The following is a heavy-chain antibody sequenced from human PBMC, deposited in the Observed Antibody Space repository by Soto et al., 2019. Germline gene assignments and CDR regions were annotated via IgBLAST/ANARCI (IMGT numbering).Heavy chain of an antibody. V-gene: IGHV3-23*01. Sequence: EVQLLESGGGLVQPGGXLRLSXAASGFTFSSYGMTWVRQAPGKGLEWVSFSSATGAGTYYADSVKGRFTISRDNSKNTLYLQMTSLRADDTAVYYCAKXRRAGGNYGFYSDFWGQGALVIVSS. D-gene: IGHD1-7*01. J-gene: IGHJ4*02. CDR1: GFTFSSYG. CDR2: SSATGAGT. CDR3: AKXRRAGGNYGFYSDF.